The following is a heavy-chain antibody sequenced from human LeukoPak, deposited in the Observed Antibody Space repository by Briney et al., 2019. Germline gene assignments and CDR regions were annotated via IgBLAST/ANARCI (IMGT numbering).Heavy chain of an antibody. V-gene: IGHV3-30*02. CDR2: LRFDGSNK. J-gene: IGHJ4*02. Sequence: PGGSLRLSCAASGFTFSSYGMHWVRQAPGKGLEWVAFLRFDGSNKYYADSVKGRFTISRDNSKNTLYLQMNSLRPEDTAVYYCVREKGRGVISPYFDYWGQGTLVTVSS. D-gene: IGHD3-10*01. CDR3: VREKGRGVISPYFDY. CDR1: GFTFSSYG.